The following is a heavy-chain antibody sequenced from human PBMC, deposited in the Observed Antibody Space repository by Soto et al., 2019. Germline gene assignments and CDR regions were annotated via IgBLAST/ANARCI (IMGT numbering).Heavy chain of an antibody. CDR3: AKTLSSSSYYHMDV. V-gene: IGHV3-23*01. J-gene: IGHJ6*03. D-gene: IGHD6-6*01. Sequence: GSLRLSCAASGFTFSSYAMSWVRQAPGKGLEWVSTISGSGGSTNYADSVEGRFTISRDNSKNTLWLQMNTLRVEDTAVYYCAKTLSSSSYYHMDVWGKGTTVTVSS. CDR1: GFTFSSYA. CDR2: ISGSGGST.